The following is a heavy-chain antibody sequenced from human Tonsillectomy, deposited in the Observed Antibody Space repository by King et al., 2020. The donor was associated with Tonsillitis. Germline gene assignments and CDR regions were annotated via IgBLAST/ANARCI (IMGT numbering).Heavy chain of an antibody. J-gene: IGHJ4*02. CDR1: EFIFSSYG. CDR2: ISYDGSRK. V-gene: IGHV3-30*18. Sequence: VQLVESGGGVVQPGGSLRISCVASEFIFSSYGMHWVRQAPGKGLEWVAVISYDGSRKYYADSVKGRFSVSRDNSTNPLHLQMNSLRPEDTAVYYCAKGRFSERFYPPLDYWGQGTLVTVSS. CDR3: AKGRFSERFYPPLDY. D-gene: IGHD1-26*01.